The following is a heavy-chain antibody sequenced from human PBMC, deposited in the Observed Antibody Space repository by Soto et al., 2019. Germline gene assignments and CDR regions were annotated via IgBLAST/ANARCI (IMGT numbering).Heavy chain of an antibody. CDR1: GGSISSGGYS. Sequence: SETLSLTCAVSGGSISSGGYSWSWIRQHPGKGLEWIGYIYYSGSTYYNPSLKSRVTISVDTSKNQFSLKLSSVTAADTAVYYCARVPYDSSGYFDPWGQGTLVTVSS. CDR3: ARVPYDSSGYFDP. CDR2: IYYSGST. J-gene: IGHJ5*02. D-gene: IGHD3-22*01. V-gene: IGHV4-31*11.